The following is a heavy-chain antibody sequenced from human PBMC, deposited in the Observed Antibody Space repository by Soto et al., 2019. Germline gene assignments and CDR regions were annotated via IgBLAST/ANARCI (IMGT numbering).Heavy chain of an antibody. Sequence: QVQLVQSGAEVKKPGASVKVSCKASGYTFTSYDINWVRQATGQGLEWLGWMNPNSGNTGYAQKFQGRVTMTRNTSISTAYMELSSLRSEDTAVYYCARSEHTVTTIDYWGQGTLVTVSS. D-gene: IGHD4-4*01. CDR3: ARSEHTVTTIDY. V-gene: IGHV1-8*01. CDR1: GYTFTSYD. CDR2: MNPNSGNT. J-gene: IGHJ4*02.